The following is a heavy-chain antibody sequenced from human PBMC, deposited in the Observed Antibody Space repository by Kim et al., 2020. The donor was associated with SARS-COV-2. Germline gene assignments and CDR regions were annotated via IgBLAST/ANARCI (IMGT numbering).Heavy chain of an antibody. CDR1: GFSLSTRGMC. V-gene: IGHV2-70*11. Sequence: SGPTLVNPTQTLTLTCTFSGFSLSTRGMCVSWIRQPPGKALEWLARIDWDDDKYYNTSLKTRLTISKDTSKNQVVLTMTNMDPVDTATYYCARIRGSGTTRSQSYHYYMDIWGKGTTFTVSS. J-gene: IGHJ6*03. D-gene: IGHD1-7*01. CDR2: IDWDDDK. CDR3: ARIRGSGTTRSQSYHYYMDI.